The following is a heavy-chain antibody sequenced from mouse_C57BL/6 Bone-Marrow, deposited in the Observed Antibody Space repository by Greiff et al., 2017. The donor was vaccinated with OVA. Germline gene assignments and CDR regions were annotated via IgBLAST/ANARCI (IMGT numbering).Heavy chain of an antibody. CDR1: GYTFTSYW. Sequence: QVQLKQPGAELVMPGASVKLSCKASGYTFTSYWMHWVKQRPGQGLEWIGEIDPSDSYTNYNQKFKGKSTLTVDKSSSTAYMQLSSLTSEDSSVYYCARWDDPCFAYWGQGTLVTVSA. CDR2: IDPSDSYT. D-gene: IGHD4-1*01. V-gene: IGHV1-69*01. CDR3: ARWDDPCFAY. J-gene: IGHJ3*01.